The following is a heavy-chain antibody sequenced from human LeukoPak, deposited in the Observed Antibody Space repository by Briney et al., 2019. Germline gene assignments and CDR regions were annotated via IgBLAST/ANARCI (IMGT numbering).Heavy chain of an antibody. CDR3: VRIYYGPDN. D-gene: IGHD3-3*01. CDR2: INPNTGDT. V-gene: IGHV1-2*02. Sequence: ASVKVSCKTSGYTFIHHYIHWVRQAPGQRLEWMGWINPNTGDTNYARQFQGRVTMTRDTSINTVYMELSRLRSSDTALYYCVRIYYGPDNWGQGTLVTVSS. CDR1: GYTFIHHY. J-gene: IGHJ4*02.